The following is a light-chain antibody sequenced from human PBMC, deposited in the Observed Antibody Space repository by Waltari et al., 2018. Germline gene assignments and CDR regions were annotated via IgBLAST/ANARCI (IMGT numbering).Light chain of an antibody. V-gene: IGKV3-20*01. CDR2: GAS. CDR1: QSVSSS. Sequence: EIVLTQSPDTLSLSPGERATLSCRASQSVSSSLAWYQQKPGQAPRRLFYGASNRATGIPDRFSGSGSGTDFTLTISRPEPEDFVVYYCLQYLSSPHTFGQGTKLEIK. CDR3: LQYLSSPHT. J-gene: IGKJ2*01.